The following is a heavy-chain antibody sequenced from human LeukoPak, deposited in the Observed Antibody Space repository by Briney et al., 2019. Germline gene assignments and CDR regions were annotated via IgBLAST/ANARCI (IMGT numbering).Heavy chain of an antibody. V-gene: IGHV4-59*01. D-gene: IGHD4-17*01. J-gene: IGHJ4*02. CDR3: ARTKYYGADLDY. CDR2: IYYSGST. Sequence: PSETLSLTCTVSGGSISSYYWSWIRQPPGKGLEWIGYIYYSGSTNYNPSLKSRVTISVDTSKNQFSLKLSSVTAADTAVYYCARTKYYGADLDYWGQGTLVTVSS. CDR1: GGSISSYY.